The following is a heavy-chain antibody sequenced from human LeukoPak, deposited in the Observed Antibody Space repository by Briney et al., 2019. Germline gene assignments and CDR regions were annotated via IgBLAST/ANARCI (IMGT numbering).Heavy chain of an antibody. CDR1: GGSISSYY. CDR2: IYTSGST. J-gene: IGHJ4*02. CDR3: ARGAGLRYFDY. Sequence: SETLSLTCTVSGGSISSYYWSWIRQPAGKGLEWIGRIYTSGSTNYNPSLKNRVTMSVATSKNKLSLNLSSATAADTAVYYCARGAGLRYFDYWGQGTLVTVSS. V-gene: IGHV4-4*07.